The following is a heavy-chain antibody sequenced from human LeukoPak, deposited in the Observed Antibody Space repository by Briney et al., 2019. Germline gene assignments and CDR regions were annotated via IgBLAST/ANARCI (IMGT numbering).Heavy chain of an antibody. V-gene: IGHV4-59*01. CDR1: GGSISSYY. Sequence: SETLSLTCTVSGGSISSYYWSWIRQPPGKGLEWIGYIYYSGSTNYNPFLKSRVTISVDTSKNQFSLKLSSVTAADTAVYYCARVRVIGHDAFDIWGQGTMVTVSS. D-gene: IGHD2-21*01. J-gene: IGHJ3*02. CDR2: IYYSGST. CDR3: ARVRVIGHDAFDI.